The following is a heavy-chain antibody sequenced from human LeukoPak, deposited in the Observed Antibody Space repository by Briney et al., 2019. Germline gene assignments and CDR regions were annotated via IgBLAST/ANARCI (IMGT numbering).Heavy chain of an antibody. Sequence: SETLSLTCTVSGGSTSSGAYYCSWIRQHPGKGLEWIGYIYYSGSTYYNPSLKSRVTISVDTSKNQFSLKLSSVTAADTAVYYCARYSFGFQRFDPWGQGTLVTVSS. D-gene: IGHD5-18*01. J-gene: IGHJ5*02. CDR3: ARYSFGFQRFDP. CDR1: GGSTSSGAYY. V-gene: IGHV4-31*03. CDR2: IYYSGST.